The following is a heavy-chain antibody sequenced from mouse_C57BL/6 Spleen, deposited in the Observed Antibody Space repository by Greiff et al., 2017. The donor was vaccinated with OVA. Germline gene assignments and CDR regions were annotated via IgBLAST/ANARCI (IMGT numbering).Heavy chain of an antibody. D-gene: IGHD1-1*01. CDR1: GFTFSNYW. CDR3: TVPNYYGSSYYYAMDY. CDR2: ISLKSDNYAT. J-gene: IGHJ4*01. Sequence: EVKLEESGGGLVQPGGSMKLSCVASGFTFSNYWMNWVRQSPEKGLEWVAQISLKSDNYATHYAVSVKGRFTISRDDSKSSVYLQMNILRAEDTGIYYYTVPNYYGSSYYYAMDYWGQGTSVTVSS. V-gene: IGHV6-3*01.